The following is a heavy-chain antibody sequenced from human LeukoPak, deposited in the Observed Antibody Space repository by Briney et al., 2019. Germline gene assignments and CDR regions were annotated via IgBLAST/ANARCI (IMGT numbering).Heavy chain of an antibody. J-gene: IGHJ4*02. CDR1: GGSISSGGYS. CDR2: IYHSGST. Sequence: SQTLSLTCAVSGGSISSGGYSWSWIRQPPGKGLEWIGYIYHSGSTYYNPSLKSRVTISVDRSKNQFSLKLSSVTAADTAVNYCASAYYYDGSGAFDYWGQGTLVTVSS. V-gene: IGHV4-30-2*01. CDR3: ASAYYYDGSGAFDY. D-gene: IGHD3-22*01.